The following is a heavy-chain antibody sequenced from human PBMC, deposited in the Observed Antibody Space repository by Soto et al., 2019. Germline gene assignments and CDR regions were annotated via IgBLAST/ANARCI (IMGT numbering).Heavy chain of an antibody. CDR3: ARLRKQWLVLDY. J-gene: IGHJ4*02. D-gene: IGHD6-19*01. V-gene: IGHV4-39*01. CDR2: IYYSGST. CDR1: GGSISSSSYY. Sequence: PSETLSLTCTVSGGSISSSSYYWGWIRQPPGKGLEWIGSIYYSGSTYYNPSLKGRVTISVDTSKNQFSLKLSSVTAADTAVYYCARLRKQWLVLDYWGQGTLVTVSS.